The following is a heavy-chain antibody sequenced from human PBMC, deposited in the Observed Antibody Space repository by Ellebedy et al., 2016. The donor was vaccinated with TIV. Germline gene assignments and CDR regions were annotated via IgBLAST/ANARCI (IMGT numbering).Heavy chain of an antibody. Sequence: GGSLRLXCAASGFTFRNYVMSWVRQAPGKGLEWVSSISGSGGITPYADSVKGRFTISRDNFKNTLFLQMNSLRAEDTALFYCAKETTGGRYYLNYVDYWGQGTLVTVSS. D-gene: IGHD1-26*01. CDR1: GFTFRNYV. J-gene: IGHJ4*02. CDR2: ISGSGGIT. CDR3: AKETTGGRYYLNYVDY. V-gene: IGHV3-23*01.